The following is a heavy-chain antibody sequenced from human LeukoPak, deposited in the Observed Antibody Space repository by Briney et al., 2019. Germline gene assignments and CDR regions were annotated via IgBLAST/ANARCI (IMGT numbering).Heavy chain of an antibody. CDR1: GGSVSSGSYY. CDR3: ARQALWFFDH. Sequence: PSETLSLTCSVSGGSVSSGSYYWSWIRQPPGKGLEWIGYIYYSGSTNYNPSLKSRVTISVDTSKNQFSLKLSSVTAADTAVYYCARQALWFFDHWGQGTLVTVSS. CDR2: IYYSGST. V-gene: IGHV4-61*01. J-gene: IGHJ4*02. D-gene: IGHD2-21*01.